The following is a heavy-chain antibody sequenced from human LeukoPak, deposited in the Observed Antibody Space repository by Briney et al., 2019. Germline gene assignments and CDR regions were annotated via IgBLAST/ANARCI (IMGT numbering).Heavy chain of an antibody. V-gene: IGHV1-2*02. Sequence: GASVKVSCKASGYTFTGYYMHWVREAPGQGLEWMGWINPNSGGTNYAQKFQGRVTMTRDTSISTAYMELSRLRSDDTAVYYCARGDYYDSSGSEYFQHWGQGTLVTVSS. CDR3: ARGDYYDSSGSEYFQH. J-gene: IGHJ1*01. D-gene: IGHD3-22*01. CDR1: GYTFTGYY. CDR2: INPNSGGT.